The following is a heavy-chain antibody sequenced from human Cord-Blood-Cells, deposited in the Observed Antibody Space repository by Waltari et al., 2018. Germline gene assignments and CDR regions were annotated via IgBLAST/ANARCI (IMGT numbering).Heavy chain of an antibody. Sequence: QVQLQQWGAGLLKPSETLPLTWAVYGGSFRGYYWSWIRQPPGQGLEWIGEINHSGSTNYNPSLKSRATISVDTSKNQFSLKLSSVTAADTAVYYCARDVLGYCSSTSCYYFDYWGQGTLVTVSS. J-gene: IGHJ4*02. D-gene: IGHD2-2*01. V-gene: IGHV4-34*01. CDR1: GGSFRGYY. CDR2: INHSGST. CDR3: ARDVLGYCSSTSCYYFDY.